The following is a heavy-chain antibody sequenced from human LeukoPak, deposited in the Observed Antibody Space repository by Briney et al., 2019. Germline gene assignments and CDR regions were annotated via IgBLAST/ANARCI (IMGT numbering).Heavy chain of an antibody. CDR1: GFTFSSRR. V-gene: IGHV3-74*01. CDR3: AGYYGMDV. J-gene: IGHJ6*02. CDR2: INSDGSRT. Sequence: PGGSLRLSCAASGFTFSSRRMHWVRQAPGKGLVWVSRINSDGSRTNYADSVKGRFTISRDNAKNTLYLKMNSLRAEDTAVYYCAGYYGMDVWGQGTTVTVSS.